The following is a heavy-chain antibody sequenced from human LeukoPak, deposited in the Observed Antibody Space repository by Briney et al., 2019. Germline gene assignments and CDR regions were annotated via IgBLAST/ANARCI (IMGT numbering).Heavy chain of an antibody. CDR1: GGSFSGYY. V-gene: IGHV4-34*01. Sequence: SETLSLTCAVYGGSFSGYYWSWIRQPPGKGLEWIGEINHSGSTNYNPSLKSRVTVSVDTSKNQFSLKLSSVTAADTAVYYCARHGGLYSGSYWFDPWGQGTLVTVSS. J-gene: IGHJ5*02. D-gene: IGHD1-26*01. CDR2: INHSGST. CDR3: ARHGGLYSGSYWFDP.